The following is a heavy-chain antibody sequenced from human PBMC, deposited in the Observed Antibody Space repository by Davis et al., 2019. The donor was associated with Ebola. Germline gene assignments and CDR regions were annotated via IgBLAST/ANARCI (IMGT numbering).Heavy chain of an antibody. J-gene: IGHJ4*02. CDR2: INPNSGGT. CDR1: GYTFTSYY. D-gene: IGHD2/OR15-2a*01. Sequence: AASVKVSCKASGYTFTSYYMHWVRQAPGQGLEWMGRINPNSGGTNYAQKFQGRVTMTRDTSISTAYMELSRLRSDDTAVYYCAREILWSLEYYFDYWGQGTLVTVSS. CDR3: AREILWSLEYYFDY. V-gene: IGHV1-2*06.